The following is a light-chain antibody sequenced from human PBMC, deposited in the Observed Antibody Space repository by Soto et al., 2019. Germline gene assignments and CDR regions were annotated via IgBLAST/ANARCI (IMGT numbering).Light chain of an antibody. CDR1: SSNIGAGYD. CDR2: GST. CDR3: QSYDRSLSGPV. Sequence: QLVLTQPPSVSGAPGQRVTISCTGSSSNIGAGYDVHWYQQIPGTAPKLLIYGSTNRPSGVPDRFSGSKSGTSASLAITGLQAEDEADYYCQSYDRSLSGPVFGGGTKLTVL. J-gene: IGLJ2*01. V-gene: IGLV1-40*01.